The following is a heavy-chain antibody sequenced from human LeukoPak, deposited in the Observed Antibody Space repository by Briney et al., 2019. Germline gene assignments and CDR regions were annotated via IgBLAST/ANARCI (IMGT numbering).Heavy chain of an antibody. CDR3: AKVRVGAFDI. CDR1: GFTFSSYS. Sequence: GGSLRLSCAASGFTFSSYSMNWVRQAPGKGLEWVSSISSSSDYIYYADSVKGRFTISRDNAKNTLYLQMNSLRAEDTAVYYCAKVRVGAFDIWGQGTMVTVSS. V-gene: IGHV3-21*04. D-gene: IGHD3-10*01. J-gene: IGHJ3*02. CDR2: ISSSSDYI.